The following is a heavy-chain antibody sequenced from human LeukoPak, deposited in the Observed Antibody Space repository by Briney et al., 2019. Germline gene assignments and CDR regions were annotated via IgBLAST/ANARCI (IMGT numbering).Heavy chain of an antibody. J-gene: IGHJ4*02. Sequence: GGSLRLSCAASGFSLTNFDMNWIRQAPGKGLEWVSFFSVRYNVIYYADSVKGRFTISRDNSKNTLYLQMNSLRPEDTAVYYCAKSPGSIIFRGDYWGQGTLVTVSS. CDR1: GFSLTNFD. CDR2: FSVRYNVI. V-gene: IGHV3-48*01. CDR3: AKSPGSIIFRGDY. D-gene: IGHD6-6*01.